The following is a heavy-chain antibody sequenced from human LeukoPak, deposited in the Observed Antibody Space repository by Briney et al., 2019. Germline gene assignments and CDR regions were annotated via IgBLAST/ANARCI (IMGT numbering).Heavy chain of an antibody. D-gene: IGHD4-17*01. CDR2: INHSGST. Sequence: SETLSLTCAVYGGSFSGYYWSWIRQPPGKGLEWIGEINHSGSTNYNPSLKSRVTISVDTSKNQFPLKLSSVTAADTAVYYCATRRWATVTIFDYWGQGTLVTVSS. CDR3: ATRRWATVTIFDY. J-gene: IGHJ4*02. V-gene: IGHV4-34*01. CDR1: GGSFSGYY.